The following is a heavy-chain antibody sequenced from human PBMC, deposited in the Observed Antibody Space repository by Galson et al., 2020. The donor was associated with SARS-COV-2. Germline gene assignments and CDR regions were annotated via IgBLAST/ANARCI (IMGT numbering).Heavy chain of an antibody. V-gene: IGHV3-30*03. Sequence: GESLKISCAASGFTFSSYGMHWVRQAPGKGLEWVAVISYDGSNKYHADSVKGRFTISRDNSKNTLYLQMNSLRAEDTAVYYCAGAQGTSDYYGMDVWGQGTTVTVSS. CDR1: GFTFSSYG. CDR3: AGAQGTSDYYGMDV. J-gene: IGHJ6*02. CDR2: ISYDGSNK.